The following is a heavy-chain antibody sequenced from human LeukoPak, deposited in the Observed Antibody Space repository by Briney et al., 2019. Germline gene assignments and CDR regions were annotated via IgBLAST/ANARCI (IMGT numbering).Heavy chain of an antibody. D-gene: IGHD3-10*01. CDR2: IQSKTDGGTT. J-gene: IGHJ4*02. CDR1: GFTFSNTW. V-gene: IGHV3-15*01. Sequence: GGSLRLSCAASGFTFSNTWMNWVRQAPGKGLKWVGRIQSKTDGGTTEYAAPVKGRFTISRDDSKTTLYLQMNSLKTEDTAVYYCATLTVRGVINIWGQGTLVTVSS. CDR3: ATLTVRGVINI.